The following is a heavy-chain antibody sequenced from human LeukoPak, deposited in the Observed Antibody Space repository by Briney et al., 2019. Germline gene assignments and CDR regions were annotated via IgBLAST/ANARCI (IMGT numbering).Heavy chain of an antibody. Sequence: GGTLRLSCAASGFTFSSYGMSWVRQAPGKGLEWVSAISDSGGSTYYADSVKGRFTISRDNSKNTLYLQMNSLRAEDTAVYYCAKSDDSSGQYYFDYWGQGTLVTVSS. J-gene: IGHJ4*02. V-gene: IGHV3-23*01. CDR1: GFTFSSYG. CDR2: ISDSGGST. D-gene: IGHD3-22*01. CDR3: AKSDDSSGQYYFDY.